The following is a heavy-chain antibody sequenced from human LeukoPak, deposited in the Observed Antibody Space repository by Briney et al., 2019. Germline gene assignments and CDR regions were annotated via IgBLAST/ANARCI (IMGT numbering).Heavy chain of an antibody. J-gene: IGHJ4*02. Sequence: SETLSLTCTVSGGSISSYYWSWIRQPPGKGLEWIGYICYSGSTNYNPSLKSRVTISVDTSKNQFSLKLSSVTAADTAVYYCARVGHYDYVWGSYRYTTGPIDYWGQGTLVTVSS. D-gene: IGHD3-16*02. CDR2: ICYSGST. CDR1: GGSISSYY. V-gene: IGHV4-59*01. CDR3: ARVGHYDYVWGSYRYTTGPIDY.